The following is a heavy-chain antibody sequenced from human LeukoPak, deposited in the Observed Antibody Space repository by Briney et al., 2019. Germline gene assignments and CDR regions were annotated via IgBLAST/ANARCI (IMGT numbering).Heavy chain of an antibody. CDR2: INSDGSRT. D-gene: IGHD6-6*01. CDR1: GFSFMNYE. V-gene: IGHV3-74*01. CDR3: ARDGYSSSFYFDY. J-gene: IGHJ4*02. Sequence: GGSLRLSCAASGFSFMNYEMNWVRQAPGKGLVWVSRINSDGSRTTYADSVKGRFTISRDNAKNTLYLQMNSLRAEDTAVYYCARDGYSSSFYFDYWGQGTLVTVSS.